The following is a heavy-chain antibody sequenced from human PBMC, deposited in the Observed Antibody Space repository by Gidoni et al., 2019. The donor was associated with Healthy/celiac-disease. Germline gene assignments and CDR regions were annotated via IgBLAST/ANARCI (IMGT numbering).Heavy chain of an antibody. CDR1: GGSISSSSYY. CDR2: IDYSGST. CDR3: ARVWGIAAAGQVGY. V-gene: IGHV4-39*07. Sequence: QLQLQESGPGLVKPSETLSLTCPVSGGSISSSSYYWGWIRQPPGKGLEWIGSIDYSGSTYYNPSLKSRVTISVDTSKNQFSLKLSSVTAADTAVYYCARVWGIAAAGQVGYWGQGTLVTVSS. D-gene: IGHD6-13*01. J-gene: IGHJ4*02.